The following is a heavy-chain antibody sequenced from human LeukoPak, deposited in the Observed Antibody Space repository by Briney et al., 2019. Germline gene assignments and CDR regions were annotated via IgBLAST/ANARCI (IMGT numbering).Heavy chain of an antibody. CDR2: IGPSGSNL. CDR3: ARDHSSGYDSSANDY. J-gene: IGHJ4*02. Sequence: PGGSLRLSCAASGFTFGIYAINWVRQAPGKGLEWIAYIGPSGSNLYYADSVKGRFTVSRDNAKNSLYLQMNSLRAEDTAVYYCARDHSSGYDSSANDYWGQGTLVTVSS. CDR1: GFTFGIYA. D-gene: IGHD5-12*01. V-gene: IGHV3-48*04.